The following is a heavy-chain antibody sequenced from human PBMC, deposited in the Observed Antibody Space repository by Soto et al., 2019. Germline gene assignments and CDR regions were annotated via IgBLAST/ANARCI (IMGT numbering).Heavy chain of an antibody. D-gene: IGHD3-22*01. J-gene: IGHJ5*02. CDR2: ISGSGGST. CDR3: ARGHYYYDSSGYYYSGWFDP. Sequence: GSLRLSCAASGFTFSSYAMSWVRQAPGKGLEWVSAISGSGGSTYYADSVKGRFTISRDNSKNTLYLQMNSLRAEDTAVYYCARGHYYYDSSGYYYSGWFDPWGQGTLVTVSS. V-gene: IGHV3-23*01. CDR1: GFTFSSYA.